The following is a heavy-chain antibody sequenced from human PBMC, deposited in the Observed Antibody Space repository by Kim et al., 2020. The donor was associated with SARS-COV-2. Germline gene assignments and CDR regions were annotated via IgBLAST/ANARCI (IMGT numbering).Heavy chain of an antibody. Sequence: PPKFQGRVTSTRDTSASTSYMELTSLTAKDTAVYYCAREGSGSYNWLDPWGQGTLVTVSS. V-gene: IGHV1-3*01. J-gene: IGHJ5*02. D-gene: IGHD3-10*01. CDR3: AREGSGSYNWLDP.